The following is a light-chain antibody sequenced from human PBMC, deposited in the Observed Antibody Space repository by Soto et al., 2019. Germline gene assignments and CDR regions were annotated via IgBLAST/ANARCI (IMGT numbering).Light chain of an antibody. CDR1: SSDVGGYNH. V-gene: IGLV2-11*01. Sequence: QSALTQPRSVSGSPGQSVAISCTGTSSDVGGYNHVAWYQQHPGKAPKLMIFDVNKRPSWVPDRFSGSKSGNTASLTISGLQAEDEADYYCSSYAGSYTYVFATGTKATVL. J-gene: IGLJ1*01. CDR3: SSYAGSYTYV. CDR2: DVN.